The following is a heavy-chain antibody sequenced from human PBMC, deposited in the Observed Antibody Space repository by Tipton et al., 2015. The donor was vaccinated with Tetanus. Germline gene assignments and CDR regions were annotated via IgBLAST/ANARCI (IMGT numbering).Heavy chain of an antibody. CDR3: VRADFDFSKKGPFDS. CDR2: INHSGST. Sequence: TLSLTCAVSSGSLSGHFWSWVRQAPGKGLEWIGEINHSGSTNHNPSLKSRVTLSVDTSKNQFSLKLNSVTAADTAVYFCVRADFDFSKKGPFDSWGQGILVIVSA. D-gene: IGHD3-3*01. J-gene: IGHJ4*02. CDR1: SGSLSGHF. V-gene: IGHV4-34*01.